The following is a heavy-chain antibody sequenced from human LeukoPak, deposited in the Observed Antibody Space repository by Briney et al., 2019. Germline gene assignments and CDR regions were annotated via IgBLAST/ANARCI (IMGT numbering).Heavy chain of an antibody. CDR1: GFIFSDYA. CDR2: ITSSGGST. V-gene: IGHV3-23*01. J-gene: IGHJ4*02. D-gene: IGHD3-16*01. CDR3: AKGNTAYYYDY. Sequence: GGSLRLSCAASGFIFSDYAMSWVREAPGKGLEWVSSITSSGGSTFYADSAKGQFTISRDNSKSTLYLQMNSLRAEDTAVYHCAKGNTAYYYDYWGQGILVTVSS.